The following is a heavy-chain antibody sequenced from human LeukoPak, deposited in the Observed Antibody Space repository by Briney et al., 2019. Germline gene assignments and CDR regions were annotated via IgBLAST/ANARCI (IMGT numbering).Heavy chain of an antibody. CDR1: GYTFTGYY. Sequence: GASVKVSCKASGYTFTGYYMHWVRRAPGQGLEWMGWINPNSGVTDYAQNFQGRVTMTRDTSISTAYVELSRLRSDDTAVYYCARGTGEGYTYGRYYFDYWGQGTLVTVSS. CDR3: ARGTGEGYTYGRYYFDY. CDR2: INPNSGVT. V-gene: IGHV1-2*02. D-gene: IGHD5-18*01. J-gene: IGHJ4*02.